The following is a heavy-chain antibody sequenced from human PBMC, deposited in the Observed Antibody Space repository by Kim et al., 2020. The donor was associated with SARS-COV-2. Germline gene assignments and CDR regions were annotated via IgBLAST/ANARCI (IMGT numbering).Heavy chain of an antibody. CDR1: GYTFTSYG. CDR3: ARDQSSSWDKDAFDI. J-gene: IGHJ3*02. D-gene: IGHD6-13*01. Sequence: ASVKVSCKASGYTFTSYGISWVRQAPGQGLEWMGWISAYNGNTNYAQKLQGRVTMTTDTSTSTAYMELRSLRSDDTAVYYCARDQSSSWDKDAFDIWGQGTMVTVSS. CDR2: ISAYNGNT. V-gene: IGHV1-18*01.